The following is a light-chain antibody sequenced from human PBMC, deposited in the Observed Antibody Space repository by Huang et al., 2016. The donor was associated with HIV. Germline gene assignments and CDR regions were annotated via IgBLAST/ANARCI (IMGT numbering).Light chain of an antibody. CDR3: LQDYSYPLT. Sequence: AIQMTHSPSSLSASVGDRVTITCRASQVIKNDLGWYQQKPGKPPKLLIYNASKLQGGVPSRFSGSGSGTDFTLTISSLLPEDFATYYCLQDYSYPLTFGGGTKVEIK. CDR2: NAS. J-gene: IGKJ4*01. CDR1: QVIKND. V-gene: IGKV1-6*01.